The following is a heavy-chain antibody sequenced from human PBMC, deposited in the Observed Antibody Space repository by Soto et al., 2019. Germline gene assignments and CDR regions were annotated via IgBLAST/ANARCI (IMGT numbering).Heavy chain of an antibody. V-gene: IGHV6-1*01. D-gene: IGHD2-8*01. CDR2: TYYRSKWYN. Sequence: SQTLSLTCAISGDSVSSNSAAWNWIRQSPSRGLEWLGRTYYRSKWYNDYAVSVKSRITINPDTSKNQFSLQLNSVTPEDTAVYYCARSSYCTNGVCQDYINYWGQGTLVTVSS. CDR3: ARSSYCTNGVCQDYINY. J-gene: IGHJ4*02. CDR1: GDSVSSNSAA.